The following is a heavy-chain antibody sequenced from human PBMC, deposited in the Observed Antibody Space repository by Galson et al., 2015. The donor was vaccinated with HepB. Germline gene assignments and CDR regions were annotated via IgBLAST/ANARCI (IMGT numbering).Heavy chain of an antibody. CDR3: AKDTSYGNHWYFDL. J-gene: IGHJ2*01. CDR2: ISFEGTAT. D-gene: IGHD5-18*01. V-gene: IGHV3-30*18. Sequence: SLRLSCAASGFTLSNHAMHWVRQAPGKGLEWVALISFEGTATYYGDSMKGRFTISRDNAKNSLFLQMNSLRVEDTAFYYCAKDTSYGNHWYFDLWSRGTLVTVSS. CDR1: GFTLSNHA.